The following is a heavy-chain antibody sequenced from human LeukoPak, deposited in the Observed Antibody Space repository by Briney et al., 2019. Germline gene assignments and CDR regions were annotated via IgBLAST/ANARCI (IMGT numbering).Heavy chain of an antibody. Sequence: SETLSLTCTVSGGSISSYYWSWVRQPPGKGLEWIGYIYYSGSTNYNPSLKSRVTISVDTSKNQFSLKVSSVTAADTAVYYCARENGGGYWFDPWGQGTLVTVSS. D-gene: IGHD3-10*01. CDR3: ARENGGGYWFDP. CDR2: IYYSGST. J-gene: IGHJ5*02. CDR1: GGSISSYY. V-gene: IGHV4-59*01.